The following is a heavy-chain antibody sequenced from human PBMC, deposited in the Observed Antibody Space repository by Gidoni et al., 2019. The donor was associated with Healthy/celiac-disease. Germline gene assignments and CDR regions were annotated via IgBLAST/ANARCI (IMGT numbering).Heavy chain of an antibody. V-gene: IGHV1-69*01. CDR2: IIPIFGTA. D-gene: IGHD6-6*01. CDR1: GGTFSSYA. J-gene: IGHJ6*02. Sequence: QVQLVQSGAEVKKPGSSVKVSCKASGGTFSSYAISWVRQAPGHGLEWMGGIIPIFGTANYAQKFQGRVTITADESTSTAYMELSSLRSEDTAVYYCARDLGIAARPPLYYYYYGMDVWGQGTTVTVSS. CDR3: ARDLGIAARPPLYYYYYGMDV.